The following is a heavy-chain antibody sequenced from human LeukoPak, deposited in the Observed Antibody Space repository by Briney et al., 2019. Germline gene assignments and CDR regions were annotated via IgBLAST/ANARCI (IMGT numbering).Heavy chain of an antibody. CDR3: ARSRMVRGVIHFDY. Sequence: ASVKVSRKASGYTFTGYYMHWVRQAPGQGLEWMGWINPNSGGTNYAQKFQGWVTMTRDTSISTAYMELSRLRSDDTAVYYCARSRMVRGVIHFDYWGQGTLVTVPS. J-gene: IGHJ4*02. CDR1: GYTFTGYY. V-gene: IGHV1-2*04. CDR2: INPNSGGT. D-gene: IGHD3-10*01.